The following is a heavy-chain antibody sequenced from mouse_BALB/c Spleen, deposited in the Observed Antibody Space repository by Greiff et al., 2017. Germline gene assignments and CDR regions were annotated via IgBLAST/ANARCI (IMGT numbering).Heavy chain of an antibody. Sequence: LQESGPELVKPGASVKMSCKASGYTFTSYVMHWVKQKPGQGLEWIGYINPYNDGTKYNEKFKGKATLTSDKSSSTAYMELSSLTSEDSAVYYCARGFSPAWFAYWGQGTLVTVSA. V-gene: IGHV1-14*01. CDR2: INPYNDGT. CDR1: GYTFTSYV. J-gene: IGHJ3*01. CDR3: ARGFSPAWFAY.